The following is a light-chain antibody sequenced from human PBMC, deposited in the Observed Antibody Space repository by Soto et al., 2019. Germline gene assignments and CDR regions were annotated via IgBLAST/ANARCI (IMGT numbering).Light chain of an antibody. CDR2: DVS. J-gene: IGLJ1*01. CDR1: SSDVGGYNY. V-gene: IGLV2-14*01. CDR3: SSYTSSSPYV. Sequence: QSALTQPASVSGSPGQSITISCTGTSSDVGGYNYVSWYQQYPGKAPKLMIYDVSNRPSGVSNRFSGSKSDNTASLTISGLQAEDEADYYCSSYTSSSPYVFGTGTKVTVL.